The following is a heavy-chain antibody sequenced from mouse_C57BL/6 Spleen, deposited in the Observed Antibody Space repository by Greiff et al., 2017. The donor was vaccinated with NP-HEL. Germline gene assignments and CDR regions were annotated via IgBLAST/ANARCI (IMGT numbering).Heavy chain of an antibody. CDR2: IDPSDSYT. CDR1: GYTFTSYW. V-gene: IGHV1-50*01. CDR3: ARVSNYIDY. Sequence: VQLQQPGAELVKPGASVKLSCKASGYTFTSYWMQWVKQRPGQGLEWIGEIDPSDSYTNYNQKFKGKATLTVDTSSSTAYMQLSSLTSEDSAGYYCARVSNYIDYWGQGTTLTVSS. D-gene: IGHD5-1*01. J-gene: IGHJ2*01.